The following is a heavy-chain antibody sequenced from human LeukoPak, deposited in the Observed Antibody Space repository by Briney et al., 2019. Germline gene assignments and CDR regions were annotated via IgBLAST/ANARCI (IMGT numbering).Heavy chain of an antibody. J-gene: IGHJ4*02. CDR3: ATGPLYGKFDY. V-gene: IGHV3-74*01. D-gene: IGHD2/OR15-2a*01. Sequence: GGSLRLSCAASGFTFSSYWMHWVRQAPGKGLVWVSRINSDGSSTSYADSVKGRFTISRDNAKNTLYLQMNSLRAEDTAVYYCATGPLYGKFDYWGQGTLVTVSS. CDR1: GFTFSSYW. CDR2: INSDGSST.